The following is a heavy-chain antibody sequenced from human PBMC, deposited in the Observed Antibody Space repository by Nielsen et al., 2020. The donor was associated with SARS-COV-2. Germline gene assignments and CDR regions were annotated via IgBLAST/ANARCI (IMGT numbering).Heavy chain of an antibody. Sequence: TLSLTCAVYGGSFSGYYWSWIRQPPGKALEWLALIDWDEDKNYSPSLKTRLTIFKDTSKNQVVLRMTNVDPLDTATYYCAHSLTSTGPFDYWGQGTLVTVSS. CDR3: AHSLTSTGPFDY. J-gene: IGHJ4*02. CDR2: IDWDEDK. V-gene: IGHV2-70*13. CDR1: GGSFSGYY. D-gene: IGHD1-1*01.